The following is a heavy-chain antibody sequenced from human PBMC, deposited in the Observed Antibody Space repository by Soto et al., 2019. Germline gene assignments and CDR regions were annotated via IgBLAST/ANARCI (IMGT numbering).Heavy chain of an antibody. D-gene: IGHD6-6*01. CDR3: ARDSSPHYSSSSLSGDY. CDR2: ISSSSSTI. CDR1: GFTFSSYS. V-gene: IGHV3-48*02. Sequence: GGSLRLSCAASGFTFSSYSMNWVRQAPGKGLEWVSYISSSSSTIYYADSVKGRFTISRDNAKNSLYLQMNSLRDEDTAVYYCARDSSPHYSSSSLSGDYWGQGTLVTVSS. J-gene: IGHJ4*02.